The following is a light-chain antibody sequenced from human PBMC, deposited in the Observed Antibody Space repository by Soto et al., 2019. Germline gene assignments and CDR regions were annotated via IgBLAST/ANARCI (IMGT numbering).Light chain of an antibody. Sequence: EIVMTQSPATLSVSPGEGATLSCTASQNVYNNLAWYQQRPGQPPRLLIYDASTRATGISARFSGSGYGTEFTLTISSLQSEDFAVYFCQQCRNWPLTFGGGTKVAIK. V-gene: IGKV3-15*01. CDR2: DAS. J-gene: IGKJ4*01. CDR1: QNVYNN. CDR3: QQCRNWPLT.